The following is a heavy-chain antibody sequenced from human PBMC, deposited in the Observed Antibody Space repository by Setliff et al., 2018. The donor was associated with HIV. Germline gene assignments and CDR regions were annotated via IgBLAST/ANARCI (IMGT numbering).Heavy chain of an antibody. J-gene: IGHJ4*02. Sequence: SETLSLTCTVSGVSFSNINYYWAWIRQPPGMGLEWIANILYSGSTYYNPSLRSRVTISVDTSKNQFYRKLNSVTAAETAVYYCARPQLGWGGGSHFDYWGQGTLVTVSS. CDR2: ILYSGST. D-gene: IGHD1-1*01. CDR1: GVSFSNINYY. V-gene: IGHV4-39*01. CDR3: ARPQLGWGGGSHFDY.